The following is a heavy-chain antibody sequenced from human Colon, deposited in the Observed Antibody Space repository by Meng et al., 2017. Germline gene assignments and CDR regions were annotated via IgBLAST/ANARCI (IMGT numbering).Heavy chain of an antibody. D-gene: IGHD4-17*01. Sequence: GESLKISCTASGFTFSDYGVSWFRQAPGKGLEWVGFIRSEAFGGTAEYAASVEGRFTISRDDSKSIAYLHMNSLKTEDTAVYYCTRNFGDYRPIDFRGQGTLVTVSS. V-gene: IGHV3-49*03. CDR3: TRNFGDYRPIDF. CDR2: IRSEAFGGTA. CDR1: GFTFSDYG. J-gene: IGHJ4*02.